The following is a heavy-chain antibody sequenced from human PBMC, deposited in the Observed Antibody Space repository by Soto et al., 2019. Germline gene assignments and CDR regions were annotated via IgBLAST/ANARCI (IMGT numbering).Heavy chain of an antibody. J-gene: IGHJ4*02. CDR3: ARDLLSSSSPAAF. CDR2: IYYSGST. D-gene: IGHD6-19*01. Sequence: SETLSLTCTVSGGSISSYYWSWIRQPPGKGLEWIGYIYYSGSTNYNPSLKSRVTISVDAPASTVYMEVRGLRSDDTAVYYCARDLLSSSSPAAFWGQGTRVTVSS. V-gene: IGHV4-59*01. CDR1: GGSISSYY.